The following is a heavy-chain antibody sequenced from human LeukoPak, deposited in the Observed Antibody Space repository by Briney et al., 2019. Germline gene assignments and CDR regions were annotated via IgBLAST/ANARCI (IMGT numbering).Heavy chain of an antibody. CDR2: IYSGGST. CDR3: ARDGLPRYYYYGMDV. J-gene: IGHJ6*02. Sequence: GGSLRLSCAASGFTVSSNYMSWVRQAPGKGLEWVSVIYSGGSTYYADSVKGRFTISRDNSKNTLYLQMNSLRAEDTAVYYCARDGLPRYYYYGMDVWGQGTTVTVSS. V-gene: IGHV3-53*01. CDR1: GFTVSSNY.